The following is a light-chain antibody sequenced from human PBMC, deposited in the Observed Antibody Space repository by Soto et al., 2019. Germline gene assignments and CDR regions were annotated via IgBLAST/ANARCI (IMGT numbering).Light chain of an antibody. CDR2: GAS. Sequence: EFVLTQSPGTLSLSPGERATLSCRASQTVRNNYLAWYQQKPGQAPRLLIGASSRATGVPDRFIASGSGTDFTLTISRLEPEDFAVYYCQQFASSPRTFGRGTKVDI. CDR1: QTVRNNY. J-gene: IGKJ1*01. CDR3: QQFASSPRT. V-gene: IGKV3-20*01.